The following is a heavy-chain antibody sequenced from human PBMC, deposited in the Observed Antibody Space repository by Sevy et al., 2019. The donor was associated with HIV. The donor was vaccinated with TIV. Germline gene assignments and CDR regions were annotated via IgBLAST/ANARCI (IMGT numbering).Heavy chain of an antibody. D-gene: IGHD3-3*01. CDR3: ATLDFWSDYPFYGVDV. CDR1: GYTLSKLP. CDR2: FDPEDGET. J-gene: IGHJ6*02. Sequence: ASVKVSCKVSGYTLSKLPMHWVRQAPGKGLEWMGGFDPEDGETNYAQKFQGRVIMTEDTSSDTAYMELSSLRSEDTAVYYCATLDFWSDYPFYGVDVWGQGTTVTVSS. V-gene: IGHV1-24*01.